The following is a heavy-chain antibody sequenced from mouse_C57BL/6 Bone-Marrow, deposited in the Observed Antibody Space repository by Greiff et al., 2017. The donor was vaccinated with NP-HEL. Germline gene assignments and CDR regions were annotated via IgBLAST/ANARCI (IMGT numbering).Heavy chain of an antibody. Sequence: EVKLMESEGGLVQPGSSMKLSCTASGFTFSDYYMAWVRQVPEKGLEWVANINYDGSSTYYLDSLKSRFIISRDNAKNILYLQMSSLKSEDTATYYCARDCSDGYFDVWGTGTTVTVSS. D-gene: IGHD1-1*01. J-gene: IGHJ1*03. V-gene: IGHV5-16*01. CDR1: GFTFSDYY. CDR2: INYDGSST. CDR3: ARDCSDGYFDV.